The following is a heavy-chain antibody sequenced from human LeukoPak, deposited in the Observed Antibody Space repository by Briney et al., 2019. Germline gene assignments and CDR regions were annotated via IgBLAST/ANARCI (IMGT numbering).Heavy chain of an antibody. CDR2: LHYAGSNK. D-gene: IGHD6-13*01. Sequence: GGSLRLSCAASGFSFSDYGMHWVRQAPGKGLEWVAFLHYAGSNKYYADSVEGRFSISRDNSKKALYLQMNSLRAEDTAVYYCAKDPRRYSRTGGYFDYWGQGTLVTVSS. CDR1: GFSFSDYG. J-gene: IGHJ4*02. V-gene: IGHV3-30*02. CDR3: AKDPRRYSRTGGYFDY.